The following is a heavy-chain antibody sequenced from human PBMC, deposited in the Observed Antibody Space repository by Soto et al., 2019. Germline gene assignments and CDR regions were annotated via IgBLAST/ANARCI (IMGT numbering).Heavy chain of an antibody. J-gene: IGHJ4*02. D-gene: IGHD1-1*01. CDR2: VYHSGST. Sequence: QVQLQEAGPGLVKPSGTLSLTCAVSGGSISTSNWWSWVRLPPGKGLEWIGEVYHSGSTNYNPSFKSRVVMSVDKSNKQFSLKFNSVTAADTALYYCARTSTRGTRFYYWGQGSLVTVSS. CDR3: ARTSTRGTRFYY. V-gene: IGHV4-4*02. CDR1: GGSISTSNW.